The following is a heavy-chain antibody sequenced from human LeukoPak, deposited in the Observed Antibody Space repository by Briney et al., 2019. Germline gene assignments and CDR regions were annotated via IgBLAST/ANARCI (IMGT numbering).Heavy chain of an antibody. D-gene: IGHD4-23*01. J-gene: IGHJ6*03. CDR2: ISSSSTYI. CDR1: GFTFSSYN. V-gene: IGHV3-21*01. CDR3: ASTSSKRTGVTWYYYYYMDV. Sequence: PGGSLRLSCAASGFTFSSYNMNWVRQAPGKGLEWVSSISSSSTYIYYADSVKGRFTISRDNAKNSLYLQMNSLRAGDTAVYYCASTSSKRTGVTWYYYYYMDVWGKGTTVTVSS.